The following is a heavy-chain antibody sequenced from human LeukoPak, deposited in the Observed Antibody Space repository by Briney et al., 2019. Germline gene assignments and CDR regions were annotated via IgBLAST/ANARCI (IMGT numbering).Heavy chain of an antibody. CDR1: GFTFSSYG. CDR3: AKGGDYSGYDAFDI. D-gene: IGHD5-12*01. V-gene: IGHV3-30*18. Sequence: GGSLRLSCAAAGFTFSSYGMHWVRQAPGKGLGWGAVISYDGSNKYYADSVEGRFTISRDNSKNTLYLQMNSLRAEDTAVYYCAKGGDYSGYDAFDIWGQGTMVTVSS. J-gene: IGHJ3*02. CDR2: ISYDGSNK.